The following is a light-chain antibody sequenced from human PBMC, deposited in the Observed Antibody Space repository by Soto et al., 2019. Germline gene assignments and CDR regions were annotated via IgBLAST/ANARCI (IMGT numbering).Light chain of an antibody. J-gene: IGLJ1*01. Sequence: QSALTQPRSVSGSPGQSVTISCTGTSSDVGGYNYVSWYQQHPGKAPKLMIYDVSKRLSGVPDRFSGSKSGNTASLTISGLQAEDEADYYCCSYAGSYTFDVFGTGTKLTGL. V-gene: IGLV2-11*01. CDR2: DVS. CDR1: SSDVGGYNY. CDR3: CSYAGSYTFDV.